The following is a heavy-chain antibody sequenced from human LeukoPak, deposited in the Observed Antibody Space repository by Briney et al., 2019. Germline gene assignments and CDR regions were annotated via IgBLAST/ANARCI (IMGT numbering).Heavy chain of an antibody. CDR3: ARGAFDI. CDR2: VDHSGST. Sequence: SATLSLTCTVSGGSFSGYYWTWIRQPLGKGLEWIGEVDHSGSTNYNPSLKSRVTISIDTSKTQFSLNLSSVTAADTAVYYCARGAFDIWGQGTMVTVSS. J-gene: IGHJ3*02. V-gene: IGHV4-34*01. CDR1: GGSFSGYY.